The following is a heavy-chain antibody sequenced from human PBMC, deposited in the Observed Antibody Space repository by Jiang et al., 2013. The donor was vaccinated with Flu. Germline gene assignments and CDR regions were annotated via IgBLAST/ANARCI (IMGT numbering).Heavy chain of an antibody. V-gene: IGHV1-46*01. CDR2: INPSGGST. D-gene: IGHD1-26*01. CDR1: GYTFTSYY. Sequence: KVSCKASGYTFTSYYMHWVRQAPGQGLEWMGIINPSGGSTSYAQKFQGRVTMTRDTSTSTVYMELSSLRSEDTAVYYCARDRGGSYPNYYLDYWGQGTLVTVSS. J-gene: IGHJ4*02. CDR3: ARDRGGSYPNYYLDY.